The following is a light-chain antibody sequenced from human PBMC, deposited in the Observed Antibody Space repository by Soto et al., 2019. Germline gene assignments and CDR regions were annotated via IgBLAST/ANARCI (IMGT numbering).Light chain of an antibody. CDR1: QNINNW. V-gene: IGKV1-5*01. CDR3: QRYDGY. CDR2: GAS. Sequence: DTQMTQSPSTLSASVGDTVTITCRARQNINNWLAWYQQKPEKVPKLLIYGASTLEDGGPSRFSGSRSGTEFTLTINSLQPEDFATYYCQRYDGYFGQGTKLEIK. J-gene: IGKJ2*01.